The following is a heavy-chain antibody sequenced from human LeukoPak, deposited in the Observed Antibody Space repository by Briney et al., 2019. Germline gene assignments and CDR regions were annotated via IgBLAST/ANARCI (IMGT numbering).Heavy chain of an antibody. CDR3: ARAPRLFPFDY. V-gene: IGHV4-39*07. Sequence: SETLSLTCTVSGGSISSSSYYWGWIRQPPGKGLEWIGSIYYSGSTYYNPSLKSRVTISVDTSKNQFSLKLSSVTAADTAVYYCARAPRLFPFDYWGQGTLVTVSS. D-gene: IGHD3-10*02. CDR1: GGSISSSSYY. J-gene: IGHJ4*02. CDR2: IYYSGST.